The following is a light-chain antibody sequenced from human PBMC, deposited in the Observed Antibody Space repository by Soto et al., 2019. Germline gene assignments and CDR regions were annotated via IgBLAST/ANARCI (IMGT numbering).Light chain of an antibody. CDR3: QQYNNWPST. V-gene: IGKV3-15*01. CDR1: QSVSSN. Sequence: EIVMTLSPATLSVSPGERATLSCRASQSVSSNLAWYQQKSGQAPRLLIYAASTRATDIPARFSGSGSGTEFTLTISNLQSEDFVVYYCQQYNNWPSTFGQGTKVDIK. CDR2: AAS. J-gene: IGKJ1*01.